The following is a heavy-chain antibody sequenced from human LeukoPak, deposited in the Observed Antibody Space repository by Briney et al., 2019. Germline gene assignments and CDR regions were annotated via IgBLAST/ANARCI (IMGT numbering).Heavy chain of an antibody. CDR2: IYTSGST. Sequence: SETLSLTCTVSGGSISSGSYYWSWIRQPAGKGLEWIGRIYTSGSTNYNPSLKSRVTISVDTSKNQFSLKLSSVTAADTAVYYCARDQGLGYSGSYYHYYYYMDVWGKGTTVTVSS. J-gene: IGHJ6*03. CDR3: ARDQGLGYSGSYYHYYYYMDV. D-gene: IGHD1-26*01. CDR1: GGSISSGSYY. V-gene: IGHV4-61*02.